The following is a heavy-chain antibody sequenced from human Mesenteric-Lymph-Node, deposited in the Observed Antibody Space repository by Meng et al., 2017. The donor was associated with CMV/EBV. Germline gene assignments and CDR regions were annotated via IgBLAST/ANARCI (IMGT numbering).Heavy chain of an antibody. CDR1: GFIFTAYY. J-gene: IGHJ6*02. V-gene: IGHV1-2*02. Sequence: ASVKVSCKASGFIFTAYYIHWVRQAPGQGLEWMGWINPNSGGTNSAQKFQGRVTMTRDTSISTAYMELSRLRSDDTAVYYCARITPGSSTSDYYYYGMDVWGQGTTVTVSS. D-gene: IGHD2-2*01. CDR3: ARITPGSSTSDYYYYGMDV. CDR2: INPNSGGT.